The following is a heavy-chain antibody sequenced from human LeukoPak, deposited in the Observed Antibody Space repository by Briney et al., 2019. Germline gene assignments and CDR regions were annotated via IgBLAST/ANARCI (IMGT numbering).Heavy chain of an antibody. CDR3: AKESDSSGYYYYFDY. D-gene: IGHD3-22*01. V-gene: IGHV3-23*01. Sequence: GGSLRLSCTASGFTFGDYAMSWFRQAPGKGLEWVSAISGSGGSTYYADSVKGRFTISRDNSKNTLYLQMNSLRAEDTAVYYCAKESDSSGYYYYFDYWGQGTLVTVSS. CDR2: ISGSGGST. CDR1: GFTFGDYA. J-gene: IGHJ4*02.